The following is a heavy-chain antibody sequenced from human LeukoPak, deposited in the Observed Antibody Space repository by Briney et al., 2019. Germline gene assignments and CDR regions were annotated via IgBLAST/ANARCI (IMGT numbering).Heavy chain of an antibody. Sequence: SDTLSLTCAVSGGSFSDYYWTWIRQTPGKGLEWIGEVIHSGRTNYNPSLESRVTISVDTSKNQFSLKLSSVTAADTAVYYCARGILVMVYATFDSWGQGTLVTVSP. CDR2: VIHSGRT. D-gene: IGHD2-8*01. CDR3: ARGILVMVYATFDS. CDR1: GGSFSDYY. J-gene: IGHJ4*02. V-gene: IGHV4-34*01.